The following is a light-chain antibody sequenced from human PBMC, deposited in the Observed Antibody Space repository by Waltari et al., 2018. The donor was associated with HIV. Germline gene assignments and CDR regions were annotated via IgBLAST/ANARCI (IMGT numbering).Light chain of an antibody. Sequence: SYELTQPPSVSVSPGQTASITCSGDQLGAKYVCWYQQKPGQSPVLVMYQDTQRTSGIPGRFAGSNSGNTATLTISGTQAMDEADYYCQAWDSTTTLVFGGGTKLTVL. CDR3: QAWDSTTTLV. J-gene: IGLJ2*01. CDR1: QLGAKY. V-gene: IGLV3-1*01. CDR2: QDT.